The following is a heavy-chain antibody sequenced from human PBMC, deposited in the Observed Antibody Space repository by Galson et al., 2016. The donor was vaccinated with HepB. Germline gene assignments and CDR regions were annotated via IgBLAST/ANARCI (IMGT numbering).Heavy chain of an antibody. V-gene: IGHV2-5*02. CDR1: GVSPTPLGMG. Sequence: PALVKPTQTLTLTCTVSGVSPTPLGMGVGWIRQSPGKALEWLALIYWDDDKRISPKVRNRLTITRGTSKNQVVLTLTHLDPADTATYYCAYRQPDYESGKSRSWFDPWGQGTLVTVSS. J-gene: IGHJ5*02. D-gene: IGHD3-10*01. CDR2: IYWDDDK. CDR3: AYRQPDYESGKSRSWFDP.